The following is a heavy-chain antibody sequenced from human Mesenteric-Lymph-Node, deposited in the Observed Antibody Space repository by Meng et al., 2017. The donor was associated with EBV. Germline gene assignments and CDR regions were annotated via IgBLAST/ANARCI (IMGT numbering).Heavy chain of an antibody. Sequence: QVHLVQSGAEVKKPGSSGKVSCKASGYTFTTYDINWVRQAPGQGLEWMGWMNPNSGKTGYAQKFQGRVTMTWNTSISTAYMELTSLRSEDTAVYSCARERSYEMDYWGQGTLVTVSS. D-gene: IGHD3-3*01. CDR3: ARERSYEMDY. CDR1: GYTFTTYD. J-gene: IGHJ4*02. CDR2: MNPNSGKT. V-gene: IGHV1-8*01.